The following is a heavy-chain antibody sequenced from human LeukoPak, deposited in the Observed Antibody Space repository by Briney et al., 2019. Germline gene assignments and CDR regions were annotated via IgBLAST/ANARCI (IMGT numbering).Heavy chain of an antibody. D-gene: IGHD3-10*01. CDR2: ISSSSSYI. Sequence: GGSLRLSCAASGFTFSSYSMNWVRQAPGKGLEWVSSISSSSSYIYYADSVKGRFTISRDNAKNSLYLQMNSLRAEDTAVYYCAKDLSARSRFGEIDIWGQGTMVTVSS. CDR3: AKDLSARSRFGEIDI. CDR1: GFTFSSYS. V-gene: IGHV3-21*04. J-gene: IGHJ3*02.